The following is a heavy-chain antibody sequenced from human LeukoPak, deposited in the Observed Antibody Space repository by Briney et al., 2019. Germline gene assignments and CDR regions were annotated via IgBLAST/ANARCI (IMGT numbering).Heavy chain of an antibody. D-gene: IGHD5-24*01. J-gene: IGHJ4*02. CDR3: ARDEDGYNFSYFDY. CDR1: GYTFTGYY. Sequence: GASVKVSCKASGYTFTGYYMHWVRQAPGQGLEWMGWINPNSGGTNYAQKFQGRVTMTRDTSISTAYTELSRLRSDDTAVYYCARDEDGYNFSYFDYWGQGTLVTVSS. V-gene: IGHV1-2*02. CDR2: INPNSGGT.